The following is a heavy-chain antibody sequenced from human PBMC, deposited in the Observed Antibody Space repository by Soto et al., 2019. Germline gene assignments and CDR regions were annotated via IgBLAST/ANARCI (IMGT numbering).Heavy chain of an antibody. CDR1: GGSISSYY. Sequence: QVQLQESGPGLVKPSETLSLTCTVSGGSISSYYWGWIRQPPGKGLEWIGYIYYSGRTNYNPSLKSRVTISVDTSKIQFSLKLSSVTAADTAVYYCARASCISTSCYAWELGFDYWGQGTLVTVSS. CDR3: ARASCISTSCYAWELGFDY. CDR2: IYYSGRT. D-gene: IGHD2-2*01. J-gene: IGHJ4*02. V-gene: IGHV4-59*01.